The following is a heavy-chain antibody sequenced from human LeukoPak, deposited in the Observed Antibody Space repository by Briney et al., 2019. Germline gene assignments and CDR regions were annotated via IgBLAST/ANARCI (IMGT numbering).Heavy chain of an antibody. Sequence: ASVKVSCKASGYTFTGYYMHWVRQAPGQGLEWMGCINPNSGGTNYAQKFQGRVTMTRDTSISTAYMELSRLRSDDTAVYYCARAFYGYSSSSPFDYWGQGTLVTVSS. CDR2: INPNSGGT. V-gene: IGHV1-2*02. CDR1: GYTFTGYY. CDR3: ARAFYGYSSSSPFDY. J-gene: IGHJ4*02. D-gene: IGHD6-6*01.